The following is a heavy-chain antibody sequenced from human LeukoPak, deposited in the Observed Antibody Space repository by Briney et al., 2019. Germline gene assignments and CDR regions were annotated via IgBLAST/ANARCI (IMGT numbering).Heavy chain of an antibody. CDR1: GFTFSSYA. CDR2: ISYDGSNK. D-gene: IGHD2-15*01. J-gene: IGHJ4*02. V-gene: IGHV3-30-3*01. Sequence: GGSLRLSCAASGFTFSSYAMHWVRQAPGKGLEWVAVISYDGSNKYYADSVKGRFTISRDNSKNTLYLQMNSLRAEDTAVYYCARAPGYCSGGSCYYFDYWGQGTLVTVSS. CDR3: ARAPGYCSGGSCYYFDY.